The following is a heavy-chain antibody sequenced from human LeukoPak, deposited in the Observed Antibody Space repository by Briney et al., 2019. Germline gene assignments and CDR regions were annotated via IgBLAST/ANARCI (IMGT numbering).Heavy chain of an antibody. D-gene: IGHD5-12*01. V-gene: IGHV4-39*01. CDR1: GASIGSTTYY. J-gene: IGHJ3*02. CDR2: IYDGGST. Sequence: PSETLSLTCTVSGASIGSTTYYWDWFRQPPGKGLEWIGNIYDGGSTHYNPSLKSRLTMSVDTSKNHFSLRLNSVTAADTAIYYCATHRRPGSGGYESAFEIWGQGTMVTVSS. CDR3: ATHRRPGSGGYESAFEI.